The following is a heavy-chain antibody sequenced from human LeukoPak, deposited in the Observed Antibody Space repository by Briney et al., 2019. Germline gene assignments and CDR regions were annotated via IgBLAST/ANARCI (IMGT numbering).Heavy chain of an antibody. CDR2: INPNSGGT. J-gene: IGHJ4*02. CDR1: GCTFTGYY. Sequence: ASVKVSCKASGCTFTGYYMHWVRQAPGQGLEWMGRINPNSGGTNYAQKFQGRVTMTRDTSSSTAYMELSRLRSDDTAVYYCARDTVGATTFDYWGQGTLVTVSS. CDR3: ARDTVGATTFDY. D-gene: IGHD1-26*01. V-gene: IGHV1-2*06.